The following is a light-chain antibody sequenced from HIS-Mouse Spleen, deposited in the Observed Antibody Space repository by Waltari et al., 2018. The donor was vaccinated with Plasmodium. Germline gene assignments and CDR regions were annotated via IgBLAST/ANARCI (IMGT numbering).Light chain of an antibody. V-gene: IGKV3-15*01. J-gene: IGKJ3*01. Sequence: EIVMTQSPATLSVSPGERATLSCRASQSVSSNLAWYQQKPGQAPMLPIYGASTRATGIPSRFSGSGSGTEFTLTISSLQSEDFAVYYCQQYNNWSFTFGPGTKVDIK. CDR2: GAS. CDR1: QSVSSN. CDR3: QQYNNWSFT.